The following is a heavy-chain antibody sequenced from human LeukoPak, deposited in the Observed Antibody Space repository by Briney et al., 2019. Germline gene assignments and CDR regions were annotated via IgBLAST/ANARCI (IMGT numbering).Heavy chain of an antibody. CDR3: AKEAVIAVTAPGYFDY. D-gene: IGHD6-19*01. CDR1: GFTFSSYA. J-gene: IGHJ4*02. Sequence: GGSLRLSCAASGFTFSSYAMSWVRQAPGKGLEWVSAISGSGGSTYYADSVKGRFTISRDNSKNTLYLQMNSLRAEDTAVYYCAKEAVIAVTAPGYFDYWGQGTLVTVSS. V-gene: IGHV3-23*01. CDR2: ISGSGGST.